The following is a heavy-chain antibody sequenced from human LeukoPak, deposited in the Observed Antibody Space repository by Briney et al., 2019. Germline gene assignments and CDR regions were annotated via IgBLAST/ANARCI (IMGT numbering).Heavy chain of an antibody. Sequence: GESLKISCKGSGYNFSRFWINWVRQMPGKGLEWMGIIYPDDSDTRYSPSFQGQVTISADKSFSTAYLHWSSLKASDTAMYYCARGPADYYDSSGYYPWGQGTLVTVSS. CDR3: ARGPADYYDSSGYYP. CDR1: GYNFSRFW. J-gene: IGHJ5*02. CDR2: IYPDDSDT. V-gene: IGHV5-51*01. D-gene: IGHD3-22*01.